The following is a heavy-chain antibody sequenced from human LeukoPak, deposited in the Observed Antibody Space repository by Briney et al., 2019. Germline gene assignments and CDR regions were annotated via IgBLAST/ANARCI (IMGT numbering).Heavy chain of an antibody. J-gene: IGHJ4*02. V-gene: IGHV3-74*01. D-gene: IGHD1-26*01. Sequence: GGSLRLSCAASGFTFSSYWMHWVRQAPGKGLVWVSRINGDGSSTTYADSVKGRFTISRDDSKNSLYLQMNSLKCEDTAVYYCAREWDSGSYYLGYFDYWGQGTLVTVSS. CDR2: INGDGSST. CDR1: GFTFSSYW. CDR3: AREWDSGSYYLGYFDY.